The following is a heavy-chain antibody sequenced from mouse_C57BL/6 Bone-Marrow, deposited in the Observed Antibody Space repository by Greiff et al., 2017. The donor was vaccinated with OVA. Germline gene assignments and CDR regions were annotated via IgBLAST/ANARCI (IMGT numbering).Heavy chain of an antibody. CDR3: TRSTVVDLDY. Sequence: QVQLQQSGAELVRPGASVTLSCKASGYTFTDYEMHWVKQTPVHGLEWIGAIDPETGGTAYNQKFQGKAILTADKSSSTAYMELRSLTSEDSAVYYCTRSTVVDLDYWGQGTTLTVSS. D-gene: IGHD1-1*01. J-gene: IGHJ2*01. V-gene: IGHV1-15*01. CDR1: GYTFTDYE. CDR2: IDPETGGT.